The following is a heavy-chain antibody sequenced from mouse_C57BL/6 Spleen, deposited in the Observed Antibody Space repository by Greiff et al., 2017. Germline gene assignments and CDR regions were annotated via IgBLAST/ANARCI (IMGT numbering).Heavy chain of an antibody. CDR2: IYPGSGNT. J-gene: IGHJ3*01. Sequence: QVQLQQSGAELVRPGASVKLSCKASGYTFTDYYINWVKQRPGQGLEWIARIYPGSGNTYYNEKFKGKATLTAEKSSSTAYMQLSRLTSEDSAVYFCARSDYDDGGWFAYWGQGTLVTVSA. V-gene: IGHV1-76*01. D-gene: IGHD2-4*01. CDR3: ARSDYDDGGWFAY. CDR1: GYTFTDYY.